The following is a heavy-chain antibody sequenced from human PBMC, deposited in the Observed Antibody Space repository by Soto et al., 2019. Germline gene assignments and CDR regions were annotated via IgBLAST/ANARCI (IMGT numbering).Heavy chain of an antibody. D-gene: IGHD5-18*01. CDR3: AKDLYSYGPVLFDY. Sequence: SLRLSCAASGFTFSSYGMHWVRQAPGKGLEWVAVISYDGSNKYYADSVKGRFTISRDNSKNTLYLQMNSLRAEDTAVYYCAKDLYSYGPVLFDYWGQGTLVTVSS. CDR1: GFTFSSYG. J-gene: IGHJ4*02. CDR2: ISYDGSNK. V-gene: IGHV3-30*18.